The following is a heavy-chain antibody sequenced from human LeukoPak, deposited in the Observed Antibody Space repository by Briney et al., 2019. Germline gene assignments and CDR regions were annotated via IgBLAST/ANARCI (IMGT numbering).Heavy chain of an antibody. Sequence: SETLSLTRTVSGGSISSYYWSWIRQPPGKGLEWIGYIYYSGSTNYNPSLKSRVTISVDTSKNQFSLKLSSVTAADTAVYYCAACGGDCYSFDYWGQGTLVTVSS. CDR1: GGSISSYY. CDR2: IYYSGST. J-gene: IGHJ4*02. V-gene: IGHV4-59*01. D-gene: IGHD2-21*02. CDR3: AACGGDCYSFDY.